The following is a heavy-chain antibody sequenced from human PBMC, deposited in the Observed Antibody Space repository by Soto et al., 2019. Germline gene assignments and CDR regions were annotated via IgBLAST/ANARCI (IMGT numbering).Heavy chain of an antibody. D-gene: IGHD3-22*01. Sequence: ASVKVSCKASGYTFTGYYMHWVRQAPGQGLEWMGWINPNSGGTNYAQKFQGWVTMTRDTSISTAYMELSRLRSDDTAVYYCARVYYDSSGYEVLYYWGQGTLVTVSS. V-gene: IGHV1-2*04. CDR3: ARVYYDSSGYEVLYY. J-gene: IGHJ4*02. CDR2: INPNSGGT. CDR1: GYTFTGYY.